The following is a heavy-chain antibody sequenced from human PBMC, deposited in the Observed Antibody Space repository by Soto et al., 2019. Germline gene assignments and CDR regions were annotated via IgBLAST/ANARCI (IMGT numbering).Heavy chain of an antibody. J-gene: IGHJ4*02. CDR3: ARGDCSSTSCWSSY. CDR2: ISAYNGNT. Sequence: ASVKVSCKASGYTFTSYGISWVRQAPGQGLEWMGWISAYNGNTNYAQKLQGRVTMTTDTSTSTAYMELRSLRSYDTAVYYCARGDCSSTSCWSSYWGQGTLVTVSS. V-gene: IGHV1-18*01. D-gene: IGHD2-2*01. CDR1: GYTFTSYG.